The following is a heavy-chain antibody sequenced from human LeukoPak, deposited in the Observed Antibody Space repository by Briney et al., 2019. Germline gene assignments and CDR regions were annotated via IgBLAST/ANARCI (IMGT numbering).Heavy chain of an antibody. D-gene: IGHD5-12*01. J-gene: IGHJ4*02. V-gene: IGHV4-61*05. Sequence: SETLSLTCTVSGGSISRSSYYWGWIRQPPGKGLEWIGYFSYSGSTNYNPSLKSRVTISVDTSKNQFSLKLSSVTAADTAVYYCARGPLDSGYTYFDYWGQGTLVSVAS. CDR2: FSYSGST. CDR3: ARGPLDSGYTYFDY. CDR1: GGSISRSSYY.